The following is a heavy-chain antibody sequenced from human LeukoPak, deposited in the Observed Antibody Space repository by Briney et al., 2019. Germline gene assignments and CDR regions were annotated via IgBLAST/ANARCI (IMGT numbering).Heavy chain of an antibody. CDR2: INHSGST. CDR1: GGSFSGYY. J-gene: IGHJ6*03. CDR3: ARGGPYSSSYYYYYYYMDV. V-gene: IGHV4-34*01. D-gene: IGHD6-6*01. Sequence: SETLSLTCAVYGGSFSGYYWSWIRQPPEKGLEWIGEINHSGSTNYNPSLKSRVTISVDTSKNQFSLKLSSVTAADTAVYYCARGGPYSSSYYYYYYYMDVWGKGTTVTVSS.